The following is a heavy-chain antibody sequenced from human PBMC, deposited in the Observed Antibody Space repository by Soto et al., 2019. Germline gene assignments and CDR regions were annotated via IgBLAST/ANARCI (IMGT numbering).Heavy chain of an antibody. CDR2: IIPIFGTA. CDR3: ARVPDYDILTGFDP. CDR1: GGTFSSYA. J-gene: IGHJ5*02. Sequence: ASVKVSCKASGGTFSSYAISWVRQAPGQGLEWMGGIIPIFGTANYAQKFQGRVTITADESTSTAYMELSSLRSEDTAVYYCARVPDYDILTGFDPWGQGXLVTVYS. D-gene: IGHD3-9*01. V-gene: IGHV1-69*13.